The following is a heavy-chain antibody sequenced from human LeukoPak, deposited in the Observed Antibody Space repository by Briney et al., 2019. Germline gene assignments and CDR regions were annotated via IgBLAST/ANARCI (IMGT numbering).Heavy chain of an antibody. CDR2: IYGGGST. Sequence: PGGSLRLSCAASGFTVSSNYMSWVRQAPGKGLEWVSVIYGGGSTYYTDSVKGRFTISRDNSKNTLYLQMNSLRAEDTAVYYCARDEAALLDYWGQGTLVTVSS. V-gene: IGHV3-53*01. J-gene: IGHJ4*02. CDR1: GFTVSSNY. D-gene: IGHD6-25*01. CDR3: ARDEAALLDY.